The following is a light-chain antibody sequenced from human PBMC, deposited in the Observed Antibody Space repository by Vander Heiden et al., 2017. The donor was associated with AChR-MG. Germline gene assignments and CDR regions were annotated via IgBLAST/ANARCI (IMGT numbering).Light chain of an antibody. CDR2: GAS. V-gene: IGKV3-15*01. CDR1: QSVSSN. Sequence: EIVMTQSPATLSVSPGERATLSCRASQSVSSNLAWYQQKPGQAPRLLIYGASTRATGTPARFSGSGSGAEFTLTISSLQSEDFAVYYCQQYNDWPLTFGQGTEVEIK. CDR3: QQYNDWPLT. J-gene: IGKJ1*01.